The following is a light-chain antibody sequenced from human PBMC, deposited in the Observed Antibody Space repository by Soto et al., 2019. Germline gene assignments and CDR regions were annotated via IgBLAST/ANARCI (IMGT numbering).Light chain of an antibody. Sequence: DLQMTQSPSSLSASVGDRVTITCRASQSVSSYLNWYQQKPGKAPKLLIYAASSLQSGVPSRFSGSGSGTDFTLIISSLQPEDFATYYCQQSYSTPFTFGPGTKVDIK. J-gene: IGKJ3*01. V-gene: IGKV1-39*01. CDR1: QSVSSY. CDR3: QQSYSTPFT. CDR2: AAS.